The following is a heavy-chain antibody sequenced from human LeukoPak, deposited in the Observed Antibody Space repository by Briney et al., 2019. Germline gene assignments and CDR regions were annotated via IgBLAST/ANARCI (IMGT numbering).Heavy chain of an antibody. D-gene: IGHD3-10*01. CDR2: TYYSGST. V-gene: IGHV4-59*01. CDR3: ARFITMVRGAPYWYFDL. J-gene: IGHJ2*01. CDR1: GGSISSYY. Sequence: SETLSLTCTVSGGSISSYYWSWIRQPAGKGLEWIGYTYYSGSTNYNPSLKSRVTISVDTSKNQFSLKLSSVTAADTAVYYCARFITMVRGAPYWYFDLWGRGTLVTVSS.